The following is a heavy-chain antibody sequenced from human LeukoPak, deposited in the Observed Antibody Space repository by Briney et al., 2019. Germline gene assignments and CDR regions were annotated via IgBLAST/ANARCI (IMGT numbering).Heavy chain of an antibody. Sequence: PSETLSLTCTVSGGSISSSSYYWGWIRQPPGKGLEWIGSIYYSGSTYYNPSLKSRVTISVGTSKNQFSLKLSSATAADTAVYYCARGYTLSDYWGQGTLVTVSS. CDR3: ARGYTLSDY. J-gene: IGHJ4*02. CDR1: GGSISSSSYY. V-gene: IGHV4-39*01. CDR2: IYYSGST. D-gene: IGHD5-12*01.